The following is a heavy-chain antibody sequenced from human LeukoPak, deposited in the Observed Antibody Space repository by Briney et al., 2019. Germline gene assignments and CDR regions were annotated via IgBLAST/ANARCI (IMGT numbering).Heavy chain of an antibody. V-gene: IGHV3-48*01. J-gene: IGHJ4*02. CDR3: ARVLSGGFDY. CDR2: ISRSSSTI. Sequence: GGSLRLSCVASGFTFSDYNMNWARQAPGKGLEWVSYISRSSSTIYYADSVKGRFTISRDNANNSLYLQMNSLRAEDTAVYYCARVLSGGFDYWGQGTLVTVSS. D-gene: IGHD6-19*01. CDR1: GFTFSDYN.